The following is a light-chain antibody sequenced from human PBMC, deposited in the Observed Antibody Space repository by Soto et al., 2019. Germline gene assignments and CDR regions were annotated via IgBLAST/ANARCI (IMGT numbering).Light chain of an antibody. Sequence: QSVLNPPPSASGTPGQRVTISCSGSSSNIESNYVYWYQQLPGTAPRLLIYRNNQRPSGVPDRFSGSKSGTSASLAISALRSEDEADYYCTVWDDSLRGRLFGGGTKVTVL. V-gene: IGLV1-47*01. J-gene: IGLJ2*01. CDR3: TVWDDSLRGRL. CDR2: RNN. CDR1: SSNIESNY.